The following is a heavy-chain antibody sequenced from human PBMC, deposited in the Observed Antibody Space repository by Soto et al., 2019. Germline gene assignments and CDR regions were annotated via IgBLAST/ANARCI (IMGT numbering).Heavy chain of an antibody. CDR2: ISVYNGNT. J-gene: IGHJ2*01. CDR3: ARSYSYGSYWYFDL. V-gene: IGHV1-18*04. D-gene: IGHD5-18*01. CDR1: GYTFTSYG. Sequence: ASVKVSCKASGYTFTSYGISWVRQAPGQGLEWMGWISVYNGNTNYEGRLQGRVTMTTDTSTSTAYMELWSPRSDDTAMYYCARSYSYGSYWYFDLWGHGTLVTVSS.